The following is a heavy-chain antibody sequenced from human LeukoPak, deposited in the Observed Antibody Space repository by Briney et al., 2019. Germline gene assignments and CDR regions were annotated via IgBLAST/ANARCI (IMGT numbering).Heavy chain of an antibody. CDR3: AREKNYYDSSGYHRDAFDI. D-gene: IGHD3-22*01. J-gene: IGHJ3*02. CDR2: ISAYNGNT. V-gene: IGHV1-18*01. Sequence: ASVKVSCKASGYTFTSYGISRVRQAPGQGLEWMGWISAYNGNTNYAQKLQGRVTMTTDTSTSTAYMELRSLRSDDTAVYYCAREKNYYDSSGYHRDAFDIWGQGTMVTVSS. CDR1: GYTFTSYG.